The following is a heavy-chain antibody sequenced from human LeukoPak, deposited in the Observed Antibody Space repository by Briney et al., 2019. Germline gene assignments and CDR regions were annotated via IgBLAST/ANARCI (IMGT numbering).Heavy chain of an antibody. CDR2: IYHSGST. V-gene: IGHV4-38-2*01. D-gene: IGHD3-22*01. Sequence: SETLSLTCAVTGNSINSAYYWGWIRQPPGKGLEWIGGIYHSGSTYYNPSLKSRVTISVETSKNSFSLKLSSVTATDTAVYYCAGQHDTNGYYFYWGQGTLVTVSS. CDR3: AGQHDTNGYYFY. CDR1: GNSINSAYY. J-gene: IGHJ4*02.